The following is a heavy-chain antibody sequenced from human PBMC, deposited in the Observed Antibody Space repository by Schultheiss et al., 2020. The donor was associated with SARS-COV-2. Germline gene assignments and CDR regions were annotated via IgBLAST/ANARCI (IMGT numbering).Heavy chain of an antibody. Sequence: GGSLRLSCSASGFTFSSYPMHWVRQAPGKGLEYVSAISSKGDTTRYADSAKGRFTISRDNSKNTLYLQMNSLRAEDTAVYYCARGRGRCSSTSCYHYMDVWCKGTTVTVSS. D-gene: IGHD2-2*01. CDR1: GFTFSSYP. J-gene: IGHJ6*03. V-gene: IGHV3-64*04. CDR3: ARGRGRCSSTSCYHYMDV. CDR2: ISSKGDTT.